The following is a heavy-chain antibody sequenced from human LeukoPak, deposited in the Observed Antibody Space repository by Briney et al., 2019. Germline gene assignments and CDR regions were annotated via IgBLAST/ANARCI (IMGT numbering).Heavy chain of an antibody. V-gene: IGHV4-34*01. CDR2: INHSGST. CDR3: ARGEEYGDDGGWFDP. Sequence: SETLSLTCAVYGGSFSGYYWSWIRQPPGKGLEWIGEINHSGSTNNNPSLKSRVTISVDTSKNQLSLKLNSVTAADTAVYYCARGEEYGDDGGWFDPWGQGTLVTVSS. J-gene: IGHJ5*02. CDR1: GGSFSGYY. D-gene: IGHD4-17*01.